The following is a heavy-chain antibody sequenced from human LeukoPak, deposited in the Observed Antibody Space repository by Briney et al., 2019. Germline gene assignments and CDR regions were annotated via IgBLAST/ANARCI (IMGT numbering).Heavy chain of an antibody. CDR2: ISYDGSNK. Sequence: GRSLRLSCAASGFTFSSYGMHWVRQAPGKGLEWVAVISYDGSNKYYADSVKGRFTISRDNSKNTLYLQMNSLRAEDTAVYYCAKDGGYSCGWLFDYWGQGTLVTVSS. CDR1: GFTFSSYG. J-gene: IGHJ4*02. CDR3: AKDGGYSCGWLFDY. D-gene: IGHD5-18*01. V-gene: IGHV3-30*18.